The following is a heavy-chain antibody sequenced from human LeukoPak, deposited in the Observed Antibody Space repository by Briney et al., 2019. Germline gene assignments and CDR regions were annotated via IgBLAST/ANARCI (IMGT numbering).Heavy chain of an antibody. Sequence: PGGSLRLSCAASGLTFSSYSMNWVRQAPGKGLEWVSSISSSSSYIYYADSVKGRFTISRDNAKNSLYLQMNTLRAEDTAVYYCARASVTTYFDYWGQGTLVTVSS. CDR1: GLTFSSYS. J-gene: IGHJ4*02. D-gene: IGHD4-17*01. CDR3: ARASVTTYFDY. V-gene: IGHV3-21*01. CDR2: ISSSSSYI.